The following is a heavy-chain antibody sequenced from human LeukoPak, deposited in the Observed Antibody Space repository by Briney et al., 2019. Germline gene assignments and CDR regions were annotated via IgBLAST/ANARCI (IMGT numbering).Heavy chain of an antibody. V-gene: IGHV4-34*01. Sequence: SETLSLTCAVYGGSFSGYYWSWIRQPPGKGLEWIGEINHSGSTYYNPSLKSRVTISVDTSKNQFSLKLSSVTAADTAVYYCARHGGAAAGTVWFDPWGQGTLVTVSS. CDR1: GGSFSGYY. CDR3: ARHGGAAAGTVWFDP. CDR2: INHSGST. J-gene: IGHJ5*02. D-gene: IGHD6-13*01.